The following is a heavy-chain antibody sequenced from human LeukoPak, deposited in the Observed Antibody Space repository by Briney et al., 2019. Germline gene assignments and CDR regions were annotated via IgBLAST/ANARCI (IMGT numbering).Heavy chain of an antibody. CDR2: IYYSGST. CDR1: GGSFSGYY. Sequence: SETLSLTCAVYGGSFSGYYWGWIRQPPGKGLEWIGSIYYSGSTYYNPSLKSRVTISVDTSKNQFSLKLSSVTAADTAVYYCAVNDDSGWELLRWDYWGQGTLVTVSS. J-gene: IGHJ4*02. D-gene: IGHD1-26*01. V-gene: IGHV4-39*01. CDR3: AVNDDSGWELLRWDY.